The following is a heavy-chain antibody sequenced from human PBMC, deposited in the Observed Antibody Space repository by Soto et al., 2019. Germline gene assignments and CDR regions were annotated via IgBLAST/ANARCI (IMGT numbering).Heavy chain of an antibody. CDR1: GYTFSSYA. CDR3: AKGGPMMTMVRGVGYYYYMDV. D-gene: IGHD3-10*01. J-gene: IGHJ6*03. V-gene: IGHV3-23*01. Sequence: GGSLRLSCAASGYTFSSYAMSWVRQAPGKGPEWVSAISGSGGSTYYADSVKGRFTISRDNSKNTLYLQMNSLRAEDTAVYYCAKGGPMMTMVRGVGYYYYMDVWGKGTTVTVSS. CDR2: ISGSGGST.